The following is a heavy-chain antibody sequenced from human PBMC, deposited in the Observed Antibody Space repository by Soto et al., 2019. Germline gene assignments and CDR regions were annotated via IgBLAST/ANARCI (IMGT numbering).Heavy chain of an antibody. V-gene: IGHV1-69*01. J-gene: IGHJ6*02. D-gene: IGHD3-10*01. CDR3: ARDRGVMAACTSVYGMDI. CDR1: GGTFSSYA. CDR2: IIPIFGTA. Sequence: QVQLVQSGAAVKKPGSSVKVSCKASGGTFSSYAISWVRQAPGQGLEWMGGIIPIFGTANYAQKFQGRVTITADESTSTAYMELSSLRSEDTAVYYCARDRGVMAACTSVYGMDIWGQGTTVTVSS.